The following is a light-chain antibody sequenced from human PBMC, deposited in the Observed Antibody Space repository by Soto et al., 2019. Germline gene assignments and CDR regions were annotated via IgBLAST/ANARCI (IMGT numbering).Light chain of an antibody. CDR3: QHSGTSSWT. Sequence: DIVLTQSPGTLSLSPGERATLSCRTSQRVSTIYLSWYQQKPGQAPRPLIYGASSRATGIPDRFSGSGSGTDFTLTITRLEPEDFAVYFCQHSGTSSWTCVQGTLVEIK. CDR1: QRVSTIY. V-gene: IGKV3-20*01. CDR2: GAS. J-gene: IGKJ1*01.